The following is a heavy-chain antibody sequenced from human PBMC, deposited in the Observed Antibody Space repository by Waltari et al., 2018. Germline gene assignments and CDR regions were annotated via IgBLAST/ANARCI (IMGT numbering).Heavy chain of an antibody. V-gene: IGHV1-69*01. Sequence: QVQLVQSGPEVKKPGASVKVSCKTSGYTFTSHDINWVRQAAGQGLEWMGGIIPIFGTANYAQKFQGRVTITADESTSTAYMELSSLRSEDTAVYYCAREGTTVTNVRYFDYWGQGTLVTVSS. CDR3: AREGTTVTNVRYFDY. D-gene: IGHD4-4*01. CDR2: IIPIFGTA. CDR1: GYTFTSHD. J-gene: IGHJ4*02.